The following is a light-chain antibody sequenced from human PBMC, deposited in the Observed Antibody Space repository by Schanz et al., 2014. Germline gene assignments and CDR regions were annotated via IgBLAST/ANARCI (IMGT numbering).Light chain of an antibody. J-gene: IGKJ2*01. CDR1: QSVFNN. CDR2: GAS. CDR3: QQYNEWPYT. V-gene: IGKV3-15*01. Sequence: EIVLTQSPGTLSLSLGEGATLSCRASQSVFNNYLAWFQQKPGQAPRLLIYGASTRATGIPPRFSGSMSGTEFTLTVSSLQSDDFAVYFCQQYNEWPYTFGQGTKLEIK.